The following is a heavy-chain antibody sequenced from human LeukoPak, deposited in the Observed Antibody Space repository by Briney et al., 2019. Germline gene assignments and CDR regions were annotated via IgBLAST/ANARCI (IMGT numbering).Heavy chain of an antibody. V-gene: IGHV4-61*01. J-gene: IGHJ4*02. D-gene: IGHD2-15*01. CDR1: GGSFSNDNHC. Sequence: SETLSLTCTVSGGSFSNDNHCWSWIRQPPGKGLEWIGDVNYSGSTKYNPSLKSRVSISADTSRSQVSLKLSSVTAADTAVYYCARDRGGFTYGEYYFDYWGQGSLVTVSS. CDR2: VNYSGST. CDR3: ARDRGGFTYGEYYFDY.